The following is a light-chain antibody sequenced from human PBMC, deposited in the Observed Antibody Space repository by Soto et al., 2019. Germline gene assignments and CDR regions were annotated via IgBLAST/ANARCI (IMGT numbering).Light chain of an antibody. CDR3: QQYHTLVS. J-gene: IGKJ4*01. Sequence: DLQMTQSPSSLSASVGDRVTITCQASRDIRKYLNWYQQKPGKAPKLLIYDASNLETGVTSRFSGSGSGTDFTFTISSLQSEDIATYYCQQYHTLVSFGGGTEVEIK. V-gene: IGKV1-33*01. CDR1: RDIRKY. CDR2: DAS.